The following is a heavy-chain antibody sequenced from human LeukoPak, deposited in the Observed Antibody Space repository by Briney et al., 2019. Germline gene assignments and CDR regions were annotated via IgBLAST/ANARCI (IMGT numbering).Heavy chain of an antibody. Sequence: ASVKVSCKASGYTFTGYYMHWVRQAPGQGLEWMGWINPNSGGTNYAQKFQGRVTMTRDTSISTAYIELSRLRSDDTAVYYCARDLAATMIVVAAYYYYYGMDVWGQGTTVTVSS. D-gene: IGHD3-22*01. J-gene: IGHJ6*02. V-gene: IGHV1-2*02. CDR3: ARDLAATMIVVAAYYYYYGMDV. CDR1: GYTFTGYY. CDR2: INPNSGGT.